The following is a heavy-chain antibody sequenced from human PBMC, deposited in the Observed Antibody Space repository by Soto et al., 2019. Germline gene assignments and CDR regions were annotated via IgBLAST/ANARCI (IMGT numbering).Heavy chain of an antibody. Sequence: PSETLSLTCTVSGGSISSGSYYWSWIRQPPGKGLEWIGYIYYSGSTNYNPSLKSRVTISVDTSKNQFSLKLISVTAADTAVYYCARVGGATSPFDTGAQETLVTVP. J-gene: IGHJ4*02. V-gene: IGHV4-61*01. CDR3: ARVGGATSPFDT. CDR2: IYYSGST. D-gene: IGHD1-26*01. CDR1: GGSISSGSYY.